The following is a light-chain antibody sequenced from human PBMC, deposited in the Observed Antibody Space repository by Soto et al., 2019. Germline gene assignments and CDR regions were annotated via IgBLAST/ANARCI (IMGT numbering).Light chain of an antibody. J-gene: IGKJ1*01. V-gene: IGKV1-39*01. CDR2: AAS. Sequence: DIQMTQSPSSLSASVGDRVTITCRASQSINNFLNWYQQKQGKAPKLLIYAASTLQSGVPSRFSGSGSGTDFTLTIISLQPEDFATYYCQQSYSTWTFGQGTKVEIK. CDR1: QSINNF. CDR3: QQSYSTWT.